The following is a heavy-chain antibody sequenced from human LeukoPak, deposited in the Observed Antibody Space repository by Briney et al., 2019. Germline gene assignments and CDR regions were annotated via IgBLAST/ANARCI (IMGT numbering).Heavy chain of an antibody. V-gene: IGHV3-23*01. J-gene: IGHJ4*02. Sequence: GGSLRLSCEVSGFTFSNYAMSWVRQAPGKGLEWVSVISGNGGSTYYADSVKGRFTISRDNSKNTLYLHMRSLRAEDTAVYYCAKEVIAYCSAGSCGAFDYWGQGTPVTVSS. CDR1: GFTFSNYA. CDR2: ISGNGGST. D-gene: IGHD2-15*01. CDR3: AKEVIAYCSAGSCGAFDY.